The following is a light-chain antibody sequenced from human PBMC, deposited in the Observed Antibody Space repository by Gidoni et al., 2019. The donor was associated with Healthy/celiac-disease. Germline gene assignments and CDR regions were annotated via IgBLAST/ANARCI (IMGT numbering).Light chain of an antibody. V-gene: IGKV3-20*01. CDR1: QSVSSSY. J-gene: IGKJ5*01. CDR2: GAS. CDR3: QQYGSSQIT. Sequence: DIVLTQSPGTLSLSPGERATLSCRASQSVSSSYLAWYQQKPGQAPRLLIYGASSRATGIPDRFSGSGSGTDFTLTISRLEPEYFAVYYCQQYGSSQITFGQGTRLEIK.